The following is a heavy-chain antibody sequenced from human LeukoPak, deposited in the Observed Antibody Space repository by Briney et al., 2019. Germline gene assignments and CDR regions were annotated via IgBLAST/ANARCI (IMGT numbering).Heavy chain of an antibody. CDR2: ISGSGGST. J-gene: IGHJ5*02. D-gene: IGHD6-13*01. CDR3: ARGRDSSSWQRGWLDP. V-gene: IGHV3-23*01. Sequence: GGSLRLSCAASGFTFSSYAMSWVRQAPGKGLEWVSAISGSGGSTYYADSVKGRFTISRDNSKNTLYLQMNSLRAEDTAVYYCARGRDSSSWQRGWLDPWGQGTLVTVSS. CDR1: GFTFSSYA.